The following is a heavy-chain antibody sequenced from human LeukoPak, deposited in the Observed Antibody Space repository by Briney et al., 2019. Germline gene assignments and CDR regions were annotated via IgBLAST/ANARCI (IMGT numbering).Heavy chain of an antibody. CDR2: IHKSGNI. J-gene: IGHJ2*01. CDR3: AKNYYDTYGYYYPWYFAL. V-gene: IGHV4-61*02. Sequence: PSQTLSLTCTVSGVSISSGRYYWSWLRQPAGKGLEWIGRIHKSGNINYNPSLKSRVTMSLDKFGNNFYLKLTSVTAADTAVYYCAKNYYDTYGYYYPWYFALWGRGTPVTVSS. CDR1: GVSISSGRYY. D-gene: IGHD3-22*01.